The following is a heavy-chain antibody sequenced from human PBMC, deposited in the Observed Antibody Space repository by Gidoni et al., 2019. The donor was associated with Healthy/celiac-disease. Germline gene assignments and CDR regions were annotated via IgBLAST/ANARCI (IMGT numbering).Heavy chain of an antibody. J-gene: IGHJ6*02. CDR3: ARAKGYYDSSGYKYGMDV. CDR1: GYSISSGYY. CDR2: IYHSGST. Sequence: QVQLQESGPGLVKPSETLSLTCPVSGYSISSGYYWGWIRQPPGKGLEWIGSIYHSGSTYYNPSLKSRVTISVDTSKNQFSLKLSSVTAADTAVYYCARAKGYYDSSGYKYGMDVWGQGTTVTVSS. V-gene: IGHV4-38-2*02. D-gene: IGHD3-22*01.